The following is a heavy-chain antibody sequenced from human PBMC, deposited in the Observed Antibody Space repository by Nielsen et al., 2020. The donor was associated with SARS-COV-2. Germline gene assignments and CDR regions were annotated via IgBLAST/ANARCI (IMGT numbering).Heavy chain of an antibody. J-gene: IGHJ6*02. V-gene: IGHV1-69*04. CDR2: IIPILGIA. CDR3: ASIHRSRGSGSYYMANPNYYYYGMDV. Sequence: SVKVSCKASGGTFSSYAISWARQAPGQGLEWMGRIIPILGIANYAQKFQGRVTITADKSTSTAYMELSSLRSEDTAVYYCASIHRSRGSGSYYMANPNYYYYGMDVWGQGTTVTVSS. CDR1: GGTFSSYA. D-gene: IGHD3-10*01.